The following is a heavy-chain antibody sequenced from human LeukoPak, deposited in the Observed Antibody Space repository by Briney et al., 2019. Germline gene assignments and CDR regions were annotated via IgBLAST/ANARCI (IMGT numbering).Heavy chain of an antibody. CDR1: GLTFSSYA. D-gene: IGHD3-22*01. Sequence: GRSLRLSCAASGLTFSSYAMSWVRQAPGKGLEWVSAISGSSGHTYYADSVKGRVTISRDNSKSKLYLQMNSLRVEDTAFYYCARSGGDFYDSSGYGVIDYWGRGTLVTVSS. CDR3: ARSGGDFYDSSGYGVIDY. CDR2: ISGSSGHT. V-gene: IGHV3-23*01. J-gene: IGHJ4*02.